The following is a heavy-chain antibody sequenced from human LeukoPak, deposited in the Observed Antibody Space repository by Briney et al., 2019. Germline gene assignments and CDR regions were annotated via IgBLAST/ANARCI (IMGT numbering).Heavy chain of an antibody. CDR2: IKYSGTT. CDR1: GGSITSGNYY. D-gene: IGHD3-10*01. CDR3: ARHADSGFGELAFDY. Sequence: SETLSLTCSVSGGSITSGNYYWGWIRQPPGKGLEGIGSIKYSGTTYQNPSLKSRVTISVDTSKNQFSLKLSSVTAADTGVYYCARHADSGFGELAFDYWGQGTLVTVSS. V-gene: IGHV4-39*01. J-gene: IGHJ4*02.